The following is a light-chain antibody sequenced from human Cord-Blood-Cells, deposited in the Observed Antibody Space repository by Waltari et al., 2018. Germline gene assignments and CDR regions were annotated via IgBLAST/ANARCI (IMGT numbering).Light chain of an antibody. Sequence: QSVLTQPPSVSGAPGQRVTISCTGSSSNIGAGYDVHWYQQLPGTPPKLLIYGSSSRPSGVPDRFSGSKSGTSASLAITGLQAEDEADYYCQSYDSSLSVWVFGGGTKLTVL. CDR3: QSYDSSLSVWV. CDR1: SSNIGAGYD. J-gene: IGLJ3*02. CDR2: GSS. V-gene: IGLV1-40*01.